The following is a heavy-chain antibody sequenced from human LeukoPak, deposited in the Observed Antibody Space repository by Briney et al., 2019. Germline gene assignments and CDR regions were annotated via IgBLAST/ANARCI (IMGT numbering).Heavy chain of an antibody. CDR2: IRYDGSNK. D-gene: IGHD6-19*01. CDR1: GFTFSSYG. Sequence: PGGSLRLSCAASGFTFSSYGMHWVRQAPGKGLEWVAFIRYDGSNKYYADSVKGRFTISRDNSKNTLYLQMNSLRAEDTAVYYCAKTSSGWYADADYWGQGTLVTVSS. V-gene: IGHV3-30*02. CDR3: AKTSSGWYADADY. J-gene: IGHJ4*02.